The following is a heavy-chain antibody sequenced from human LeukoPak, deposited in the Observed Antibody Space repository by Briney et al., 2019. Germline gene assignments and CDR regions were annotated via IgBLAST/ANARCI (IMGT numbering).Heavy chain of an antibody. Sequence: ASVKVSCKASGYTFTSYAMHWVRQAPGQRLEWMGWINAGNGNTEYSQKFQGRVTITRDTSASTVYMELSSLRSEDTAVYSCARDGIYGDCDIWGQGTMVTVSS. J-gene: IGHJ3*02. CDR1: GYTFTSYA. V-gene: IGHV1-3*01. CDR3: ARDGIYGDCDI. CDR2: INAGNGNT. D-gene: IGHD4-17*01.